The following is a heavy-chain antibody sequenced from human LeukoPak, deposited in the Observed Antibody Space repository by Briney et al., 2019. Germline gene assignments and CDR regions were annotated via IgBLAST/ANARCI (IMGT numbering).Heavy chain of an antibody. V-gene: IGHV3-23*01. D-gene: IGHD3-3*01. CDR1: GFTFSSYA. J-gene: IGHJ4*02. CDR2: ISNNGVST. Sequence: GGSLRLSCTASGFTFSSYAMSWVRQAPGKGLNWVSTISNNGVSTYYADSMKGRFTVSRDNSRNTLYLQMNSLRAEDTAVYYCAKDPKPYDFHYFDYWGQGTLVAVSS. CDR3: AKDPKPYDFHYFDY.